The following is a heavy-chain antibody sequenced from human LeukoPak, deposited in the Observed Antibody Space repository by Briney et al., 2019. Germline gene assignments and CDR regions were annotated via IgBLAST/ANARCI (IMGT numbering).Heavy chain of an antibody. CDR2: ISGSGGST. D-gene: IGHD1-1*01. CDR3: ASPFQHWNPRSPEFDY. J-gene: IGHJ4*02. Sequence: PGGSLRLSCAASGFTFSSYAMSWVRQAPGKGLEWVSPISGSGGSTYYADSVKGRFTISRDNSKNTLYLQMNSLRAEDTAVYYCASPFQHWNPRSPEFDYWGQGTLVTVSP. CDR1: GFTFSSYA. V-gene: IGHV3-23*01.